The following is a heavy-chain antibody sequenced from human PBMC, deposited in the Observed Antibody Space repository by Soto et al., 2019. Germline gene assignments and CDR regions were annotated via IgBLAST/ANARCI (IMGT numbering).Heavy chain of an antibody. V-gene: IGHV3-23*01. Sequence: EVQLLESGGGLVQPGGSLRVSCAASGFTFSSYAMNWVRQAPGKGLEWVSGIGGSGSTTYYADSVKGRFTISRDNSKNTLYLQMNSLTAEDTAVYYCAKDNYGDYYYYGMDVWGQGTTVTVSS. CDR2: IGGSGSTT. J-gene: IGHJ6*02. D-gene: IGHD4-17*01. CDR3: AKDNYGDYYYYGMDV. CDR1: GFTFSSYA.